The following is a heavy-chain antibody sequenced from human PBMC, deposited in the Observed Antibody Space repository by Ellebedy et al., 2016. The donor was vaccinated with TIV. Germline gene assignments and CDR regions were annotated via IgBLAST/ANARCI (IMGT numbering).Heavy chain of an antibody. CDR1: GGSISSSSYY. CDR2: IYYSGST. CDR3: ARLAFQLPLMIDYYYYMDV. D-gene: IGHD2-2*01. J-gene: IGHJ6*03. V-gene: IGHV4-39*01. Sequence: GSLRLXXTVSGGSISSSSYYWGWIRQPPGKGLEWIGSIYYSGSTYYNPSLKSRVTISVDTSKNQFSLKLSSVTAADTAVYYCARLAFQLPLMIDYYYYMDVWGKGTTVTVSS.